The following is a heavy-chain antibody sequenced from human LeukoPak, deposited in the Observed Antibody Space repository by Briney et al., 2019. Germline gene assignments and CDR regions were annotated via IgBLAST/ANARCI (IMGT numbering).Heavy chain of an antibody. CDR1: GFTFDHYA. Sequence: GGSLRLSCAASGFTFDHYAMHWVRQAPGKGLEWVSLISWDGGSTYYADSVKGRFTISRDNSKNSLYLQMNSLRAEDTALYYCAKDEGNDYVWGSYIDYWGQGTLVTVSS. D-gene: IGHD3-16*01. V-gene: IGHV3-43D*03. J-gene: IGHJ4*02. CDR2: ISWDGGST. CDR3: AKDEGNDYVWGSYIDY.